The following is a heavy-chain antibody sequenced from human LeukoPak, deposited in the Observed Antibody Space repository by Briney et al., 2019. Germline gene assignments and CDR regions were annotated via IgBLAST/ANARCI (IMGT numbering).Heavy chain of an antibody. CDR3: ARRISPYYYDSSGYYDY. CDR2: IYYTGSG. D-gene: IGHD3-22*01. J-gene: IGHJ4*02. Sequence: SETLSLTCTISGGSVSGYYWSWIRQPPGKGLEWIGYIYYTGSGNNSPSLKSRVTMSVDTSKNQFSLRLSSVTAADTAVYYCARRISPYYYDSSGYYDYWGQGTLVTVSS. V-gene: IGHV4-59*02. CDR1: GGSVSGYY.